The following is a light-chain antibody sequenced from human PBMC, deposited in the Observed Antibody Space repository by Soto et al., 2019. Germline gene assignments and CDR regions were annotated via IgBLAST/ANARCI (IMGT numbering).Light chain of an antibody. J-gene: IGKJ2*01. CDR2: DAS. Sequence: EIVVTQSPATLSLSPGERATLSCGASQSVSSSSLAWYQQKPGLAPRLLIYDASSRATGIPDRFSGSGSGTDFTLTISRLESEDFAVYYCQQYGSSPRTFGQGTKLEIK. V-gene: IGKV3D-20*01. CDR3: QQYGSSPRT. CDR1: QSVSSSS.